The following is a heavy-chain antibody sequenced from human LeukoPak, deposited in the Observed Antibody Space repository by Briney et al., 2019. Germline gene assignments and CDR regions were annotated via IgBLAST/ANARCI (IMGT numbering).Heavy chain of an antibody. CDR1: GGSFSGYY. CDR2: INHSGST. CDR3: ARGYSSSWYANVGFDP. Sequence: SETLSLTCAVYGGSFSGYYWSWIRQPPGKGPEWIGEINHSGSTNYNPSLKSRVTISVDTSKNQFSLKLSSVTAADTAVYYCARGYSSSWYANVGFDPWGQGTLVTVSS. V-gene: IGHV4-34*01. D-gene: IGHD6-13*01. J-gene: IGHJ5*02.